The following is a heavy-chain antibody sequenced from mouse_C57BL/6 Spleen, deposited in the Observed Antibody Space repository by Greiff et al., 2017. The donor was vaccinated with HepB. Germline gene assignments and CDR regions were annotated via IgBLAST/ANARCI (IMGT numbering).Heavy chain of an antibody. D-gene: IGHD2-3*01. CDR1: GFTFSSYA. CDR2: ISDGSSYT. Sequence: EVQVVESGGGLVKPGGSLKLSCAASGFTFSSYAMSWVRQTPEKRLEWVATISDGSSYTYYPDNVKGRFTISRDNAKNNLYLQMSHLKSEDTAMYYCARSPYDGSPDYYAMDYWGQGTSVTVSS. J-gene: IGHJ4*01. CDR3: ARSPYDGSPDYYAMDY. V-gene: IGHV5-4*01.